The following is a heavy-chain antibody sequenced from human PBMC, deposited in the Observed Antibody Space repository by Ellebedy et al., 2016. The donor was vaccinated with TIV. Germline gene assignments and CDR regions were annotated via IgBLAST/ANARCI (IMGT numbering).Heavy chain of an antibody. J-gene: IGHJ6*02. Sequence: ASVKVSXKASGYTFTSYGITWVRQAPGQGLEWMGWISAYNGNTNYAQKLQGRVTMTTDTSTSTAYMELRSLRSDDTAVYYCARDRGVFDDYGDCVYYYYGMDVWGQGTTVTVSS. D-gene: IGHD4-17*01. CDR1: GYTFTSYG. CDR3: ARDRGVFDDYGDCVYYYYGMDV. V-gene: IGHV1-18*01. CDR2: ISAYNGNT.